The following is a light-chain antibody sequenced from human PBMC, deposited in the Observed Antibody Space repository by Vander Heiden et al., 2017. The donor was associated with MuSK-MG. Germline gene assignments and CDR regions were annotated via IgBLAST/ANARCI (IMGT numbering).Light chain of an antibody. CDR3: QQSDSPPRT. J-gene: IGKJ2*01. Sequence: DIHMTQSPSSLSASVRDRVTITCRASQSITSFLNWYQQKPGKAPKLLIYAASNLQSGVPSRFSGSGSGTEFTLTISRLQPEDFATYYCQQSDSPPRTFGQGTKLEI. V-gene: IGKV1-39*01. CDR1: QSITSF. CDR2: AAS.